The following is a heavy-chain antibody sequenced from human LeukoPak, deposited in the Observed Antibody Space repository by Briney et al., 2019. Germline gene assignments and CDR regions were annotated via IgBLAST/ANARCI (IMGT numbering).Heavy chain of an antibody. V-gene: IGHV3-33*01. CDR3: ARDPSGHEGFDY. CDR2: IWYDGSKK. Sequence: PGGSLRLSCAASGFTFSSYGIHWVRQAPGKGLVWVVVIWYDGSKKYYADSVKGRFTISRDNSKNTLYLQMNSLRDEATAVYYCARDPSGHEGFDYWGQGTLVTVSS. J-gene: IGHJ4*02. CDR1: GFTFSSYG. D-gene: IGHD2-15*01.